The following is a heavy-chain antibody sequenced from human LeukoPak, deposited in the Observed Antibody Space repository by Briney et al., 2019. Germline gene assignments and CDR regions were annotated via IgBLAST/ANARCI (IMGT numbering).Heavy chain of an antibody. CDR1: GYTFTGYY. J-gene: IGHJ4*02. D-gene: IGHD4-17*01. V-gene: IGHV1-2*02. Sequence: ASVKVSCKASGYTFTGYYMHWVRQAPGQGLEWMGWINPNSGGTNYAQKFQGRVTMTGDTSISTAYMELSRLRSDDTAVYYCARGPLMTTVTTFTYWGQGTLVTVSS. CDR2: INPNSGGT. CDR3: ARGPLMTTVTTFTY.